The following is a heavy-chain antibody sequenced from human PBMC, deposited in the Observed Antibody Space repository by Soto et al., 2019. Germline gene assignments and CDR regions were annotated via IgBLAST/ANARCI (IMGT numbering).Heavy chain of an antibody. J-gene: IGHJ6*03. D-gene: IGHD5-12*01. Sequence: SETLSLTCTVSGGSISSSSYYWGWIRQPPGKGLEWIGSIYYSGSTYYNPSLKSRVPISVDTSKNQFSRKLSSVTAADTAVYYCARCLVVATITSIWDSYYYYMDVWGKGTTVTVSS. CDR3: ARCLVVATITSIWDSYYYYMDV. CDR1: GGSISSSSYY. CDR2: IYYSGST. V-gene: IGHV4-39*01.